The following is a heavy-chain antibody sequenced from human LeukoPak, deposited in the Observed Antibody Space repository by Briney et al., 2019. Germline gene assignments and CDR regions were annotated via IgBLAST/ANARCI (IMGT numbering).Heavy chain of an antibody. J-gene: IGHJ5*02. V-gene: IGHV1-46*01. CDR3: AGRSGSYSYNWFDP. Sequence: ASVKVSCKAFGYTFTSNYMHWVRQAPGQGPEWMGVISPSGGSTTYAQKFQGRVTLTRDMSTSTDYLELSSLRSDDTAVYYCAGRSGSYSYNWFDPWGQGTLVTISS. CDR2: ISPSGGST. D-gene: IGHD1-26*01. CDR1: GYTFTSNY.